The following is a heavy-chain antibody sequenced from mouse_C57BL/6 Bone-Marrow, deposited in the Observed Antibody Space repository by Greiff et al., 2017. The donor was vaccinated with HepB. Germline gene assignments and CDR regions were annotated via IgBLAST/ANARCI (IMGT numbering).Heavy chain of an antibody. CDR3: ARGGGLLRGWDY. Sequence: QVQLQQPGAELVMPGASVKLSCKASGYTFTSYWMHWVKQRPGQGLEWIGEIDPSDSYTNYNQKFKGKSTLTVDKSSSTAYMQLSSLTSDDSAVYYCARGGGLLRGWDYWGKVTSVTVSS. D-gene: IGHD1-1*01. J-gene: IGHJ4*01. CDR2: IDPSDSYT. V-gene: IGHV1-69*01. CDR1: GYTFTSYW.